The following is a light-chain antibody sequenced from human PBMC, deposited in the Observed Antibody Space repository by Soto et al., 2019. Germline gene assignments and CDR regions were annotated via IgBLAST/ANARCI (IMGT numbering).Light chain of an antibody. CDR3: QQQGT. J-gene: IGKJ2*01. Sequence: EIVLTQSPGTLSLSPGERATLSCRASEFLSSSYLVWYQQKPGQAPRLLIYAASRRATGIPDRFSGSGSAKEYTLPINTLEPEDFAVYYCQQQGTFGQGTKLEIK. CDR2: AAS. CDR1: EFLSSSY. V-gene: IGKV3-20*01.